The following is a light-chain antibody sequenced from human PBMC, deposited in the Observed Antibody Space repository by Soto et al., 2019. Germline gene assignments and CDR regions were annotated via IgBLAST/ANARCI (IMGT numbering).Light chain of an antibody. V-gene: IGKV3-15*01. CDR2: DAS. CDR3: QQFHNWPLS. J-gene: IGKJ4*01. Sequence: DIVMTQSPATLSVSPGERASLSCRASQRIPSNLAWYQQTPGQAPRLLIDDASTRAAGIPARFNGGGSGTEFTLTISSLQSEDFALSYCQQFHNWPLSFGGGTKVDI. CDR1: QRIPSN.